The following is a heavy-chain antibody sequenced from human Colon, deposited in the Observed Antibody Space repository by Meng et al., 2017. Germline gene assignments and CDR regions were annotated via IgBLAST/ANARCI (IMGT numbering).Heavy chain of an antibody. CDR2: INPNNGGA. CDR3: ARDLNGYYSFVDY. J-gene: IGHJ4*02. D-gene: IGHD3-22*01. CDR1: GYTFTGYY. Sequence: QVQLVQSGAEVKRPGASVKVSCKASGYTFTGYYMQWVRQAPGQGLEWMGRINPNNGGANYAQQFQGRVTMTTDTSISTAYMELSRLRSDDTAVYYCARDLNGYYSFVDYWGQGTLVTVSS. V-gene: IGHV1-2*06.